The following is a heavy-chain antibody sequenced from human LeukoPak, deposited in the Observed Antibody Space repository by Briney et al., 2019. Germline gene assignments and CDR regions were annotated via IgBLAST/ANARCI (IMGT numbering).Heavy chain of an antibody. CDR3: ARLETDLGAFDI. V-gene: IGHV3-7*01. J-gene: IGHJ3*02. CDR2: IKQDGSEK. CDR1: GFTSAEYA. Sequence: GGSPRPSRTASGFTSAEYAMNWFRPAPGKGLEWVGNIKQDGSEKHYVDSVKGRFTISRDNAKNSLYLQMNSLRAEDTAVYYCARLETDLGAFDIWGEGTMVTVSS. D-gene: IGHD5-24*01.